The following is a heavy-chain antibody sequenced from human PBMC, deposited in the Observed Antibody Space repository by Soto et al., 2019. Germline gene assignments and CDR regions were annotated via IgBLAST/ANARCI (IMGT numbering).Heavy chain of an antibody. Sequence: QVHLVQSGAEVKKPGASVTVSCKASGYTFTSYGITWVRQAPGQGLEWMGWISAHNGNTDYPQRLQGRVIVTRDTSTSTAYVELWSLISDDTAVYYCARGRYGAYWGQGALVTVSS. V-gene: IGHV1-18*01. J-gene: IGHJ4*02. CDR1: GYTFTSYG. CDR3: ARGRYGAY. CDR2: ISAHNGNT. D-gene: IGHD3-10*01.